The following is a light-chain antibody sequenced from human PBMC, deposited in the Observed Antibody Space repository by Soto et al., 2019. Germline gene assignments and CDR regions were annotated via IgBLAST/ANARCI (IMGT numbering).Light chain of an antibody. CDR1: QSLLHTNGQNF. V-gene: IGKV2-28*01. J-gene: IGKJ5*01. CDR2: LAS. CDR3: MQGMETPPVT. Sequence: DIVLTQSPLSLPVNPGEPVSISCTSSQSLLHTNGQNFLDWYLQKPGQAPQLLIYLASNRASGVPDRFSGSGSGRQFTLKISRVEAEDVGVYLCMQGMETPPVTLGQGTRLEIK.